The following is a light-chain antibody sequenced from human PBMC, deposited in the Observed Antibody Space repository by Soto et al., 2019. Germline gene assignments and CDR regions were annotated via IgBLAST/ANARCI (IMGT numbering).Light chain of an antibody. Sequence: QSALTQPASVSGSPGQSITISCTGTSSDVGGYNYVSWYQQHPDKAHKPMIYEVSNRPSGVSNRFSGSKSGNTASLTISGLQAEDEADYYCTSYTTSSTHWVFGGGTKLTVL. CDR2: EVS. J-gene: IGLJ3*02. CDR3: TSYTTSSTHWV. V-gene: IGLV2-14*01. CDR1: SSDVGGYNY.